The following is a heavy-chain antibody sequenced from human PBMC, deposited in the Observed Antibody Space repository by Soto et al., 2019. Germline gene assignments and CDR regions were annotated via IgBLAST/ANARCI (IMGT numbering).Heavy chain of an antibody. Sequence: SGKVSCKTSGFTFSSSAVHWVRQARGHRLQWIGWIDVGSGNANYAQMLQERIGISRDMSTSTAYMELSSLRSEDTAVYYCARLGSPVGATTRRGYHYSCAMDVWGQGTTVPVSS. J-gene: IGHJ6*02. CDR2: IDVGSGNA. D-gene: IGHD1-26*01. CDR1: GFTFSSSA. V-gene: IGHV1-58*01. CDR3: ARLGSPVGATTRRGYHYSCAMDV.